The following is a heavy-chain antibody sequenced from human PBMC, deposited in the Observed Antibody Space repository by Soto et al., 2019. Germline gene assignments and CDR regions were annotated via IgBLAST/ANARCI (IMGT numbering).Heavy chain of an antibody. J-gene: IGHJ4*02. CDR1: GFIFSSYA. D-gene: IGHD6-13*01. Sequence: EVQLLESGGGLVQPGGSLRLSCAASGFIFSSYAMSWVRQAPGKGLEWVSAISGSGGSTYYADSVKGRFTISRDNSKNTLYLQMNSLRAEDTAVYYCAKDPSYWSSSWCLDYWGQGTLVTVSS. CDR3: AKDPSYWSSSWCLDY. V-gene: IGHV3-23*01. CDR2: ISGSGGST.